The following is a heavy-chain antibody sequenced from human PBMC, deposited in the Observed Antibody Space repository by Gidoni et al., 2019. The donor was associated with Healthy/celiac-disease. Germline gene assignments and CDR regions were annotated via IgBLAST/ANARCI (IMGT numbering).Heavy chain of an antibody. J-gene: IGHJ3*02. Sequence: EVQLVESGGGLIQPGGSLRLSCAASGFTVSSNYMSWVRQAPGKGLEWVSVNYSGGSTYYADSVKGRFTISRDNSKNTLYLQMNSLRAEDTAVYYCARDLGYSSGWYWTRGAFDIWGQGTMVTVSS. CDR2: NYSGGST. CDR3: ARDLGYSSGWYWTRGAFDI. CDR1: GFTVSSNY. V-gene: IGHV3-53*01. D-gene: IGHD6-19*01.